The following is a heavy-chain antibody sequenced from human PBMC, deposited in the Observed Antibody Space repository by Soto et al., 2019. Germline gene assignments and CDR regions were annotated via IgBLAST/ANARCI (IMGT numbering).Heavy chain of an antibody. Sequence: HLGGSLRLSCAASGFSFSGYGMSWVRQAPGKGLEWISYISSSGSLLDYADSLKGRFTISRDNAKNSLYLQMNSLRAEDTAVYYCATTVTTVDYWGQGTLVTVSS. CDR2: ISSSGSLL. V-gene: IGHV3-48*03. J-gene: IGHJ4*02. CDR1: GFSFSGYG. CDR3: ATTVTTVDY. D-gene: IGHD4-17*01.